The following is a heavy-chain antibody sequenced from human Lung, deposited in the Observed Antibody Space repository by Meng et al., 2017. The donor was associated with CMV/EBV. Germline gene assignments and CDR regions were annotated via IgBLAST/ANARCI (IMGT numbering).Heavy chain of an antibody. J-gene: IGHJ4*02. CDR1: GGTFRSYA. D-gene: IGHD6-13*01. Sequence: SVKVSCKASGGTFRSYAISWVRQAPGQGLEWMGGFIPVFGTANYAQKFQGRVTITTDESTSTAYMELSSLRSEDTAIYYCARGLTIAVAGTKFGSWGQGTLVXVSS. V-gene: IGHV1-69*05. CDR3: ARGLTIAVAGTKFGS. CDR2: FIPVFGTA.